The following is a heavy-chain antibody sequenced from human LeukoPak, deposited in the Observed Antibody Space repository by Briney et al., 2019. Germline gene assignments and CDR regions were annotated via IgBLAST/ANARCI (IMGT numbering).Heavy chain of an antibody. J-gene: IGHJ6*03. CDR2: IDSDGSDT. D-gene: IGHD3-10*01. V-gene: IGHV3-74*01. Sequence: GGSLRLSYAASGFTFNTYWFHWVRQAPGKGLVWVSRIDSDGSDTIYAGSVKGRFTISRDNSKNTLYLQMNSLRAEDTAVYYCAKDLEPLYYYGSGSYLYYMDVWGKGTTVTVSS. CDR3: AKDLEPLYYYGSGSYLYYMDV. CDR1: GFTFNTYW.